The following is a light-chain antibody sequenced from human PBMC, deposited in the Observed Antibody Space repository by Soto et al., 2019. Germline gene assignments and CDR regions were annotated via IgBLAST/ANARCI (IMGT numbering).Light chain of an antibody. CDR2: EVS. V-gene: IGKV2D-29*01. CDR1: QSILHSDGKTY. Sequence: VMTPTPLSLSVTPGQPASISCKSSQSILHSDGKTYLYWYLQKPGQPPQLMSYEVSNRFSGVPDRFSGSGSGTDFTLNISRVEAEDGGVYYCMKGFQLPYTFDDGTKVEIK. J-gene: IGKJ2*01. CDR3: MKGFQLPYT.